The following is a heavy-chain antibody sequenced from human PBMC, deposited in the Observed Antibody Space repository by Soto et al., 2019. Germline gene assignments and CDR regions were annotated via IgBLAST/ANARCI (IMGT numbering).Heavy chain of an antibody. V-gene: IGHV6-1*01. CDR1: GDSVSGNSAA. CDR3: AREFTSYESSDSSSDY. CDR2: TYYRSKWYN. J-gene: IGHJ4*02. Sequence: SQTLSLTCAISGDSVSGNSAAWNWIRQSPSRGLEWLGRTYYRSKWYNDYAVSVKSRITVTPDTSKNQFSLHLNSVTPEDTAVYYCAREFTSYESSDSSSDYWGQAAIVTV. D-gene: IGHD3-22*01.